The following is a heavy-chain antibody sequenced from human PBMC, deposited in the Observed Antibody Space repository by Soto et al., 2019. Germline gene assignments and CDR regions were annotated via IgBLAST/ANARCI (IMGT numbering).Heavy chain of an antibody. D-gene: IGHD3-22*01. V-gene: IGHV5-51*01. CDR2: IYPGDSDT. CDR3: ERHRGNSNYCDSSSNYSSNDYGMDV. J-gene: IGHJ6*02. Sequence: PGGSLKISCKGSGYSFTSYWIGLVRQVSGKGLEGMRIIYPGDSDTRYSQSFQGQVTISADKSISTAYQQWISLKALEIAMYYGERHRGNSNYCDSSSNYSSNDYGMDVWGQGTTVTVSS. CDR1: GYSFTSYW.